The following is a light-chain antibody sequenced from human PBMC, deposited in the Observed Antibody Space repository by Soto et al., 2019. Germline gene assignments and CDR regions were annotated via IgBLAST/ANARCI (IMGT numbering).Light chain of an antibody. V-gene: IGLV2-23*01. CDR2: EGN. J-gene: IGLJ3*02. CDR3: CSYAGSSTWL. Sequence: QSVLTQPASVSGSPGQSITISCTGATSDVAIYNFVSWYQQHPGKAPKLIIYEGNKWPSGVSDRFSGSKSGNTASLTISGLQAEDEANYYCCSYAGSSTWLFGGGTKLTVL. CDR1: TSDVAIYNF.